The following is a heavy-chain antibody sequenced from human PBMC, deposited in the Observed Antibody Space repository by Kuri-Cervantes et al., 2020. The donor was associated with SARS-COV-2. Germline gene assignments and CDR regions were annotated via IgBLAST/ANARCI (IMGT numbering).Heavy chain of an antibody. Sequence: ESLKISCVASGFTFRTYAVHWVRQPPGKGLEWIGEINHSGNTNYDPSLKSRVTISVDTSKNQFSLKLSSVTAADTAVYYCARQDSGSYYLIDYWGQGTLVTVSS. CDR2: INHSGNT. J-gene: IGHJ4*02. CDR1: GFTFRTYA. V-gene: IGHV4-34*01. CDR3: ARQDSGSYYLIDY. D-gene: IGHD1-26*01.